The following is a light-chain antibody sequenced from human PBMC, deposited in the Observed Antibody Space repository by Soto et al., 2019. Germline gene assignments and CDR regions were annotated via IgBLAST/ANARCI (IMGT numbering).Light chain of an antibody. J-gene: IGKJ4*01. CDR1: RGISSF. V-gene: IGKV1-9*01. CDR3: QQYESYSPLT. Sequence: IRLTQSPSSLYASVGDRVTVTCRASRGISSFLAWYQLKPGKAPKLLIYTASTLQTGVPSRFSGRRSGTEFTITIAGLLPEDFATYYCQQYESYSPLTFGGGTKVDIK. CDR2: TAS.